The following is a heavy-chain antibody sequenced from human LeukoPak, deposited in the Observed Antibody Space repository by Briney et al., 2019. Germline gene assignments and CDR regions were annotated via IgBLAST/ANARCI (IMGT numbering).Heavy chain of an antibody. CDR3: AKSLPDNFDIVVVPAAMPGPTEGFDY. V-gene: IGHV3-23*01. CDR1: GFTFSSYA. D-gene: IGHD2-2*01. CDR2: ISGSSGST. Sequence: PGGSLRLSCAASGFTFSSYAMSWVRQAPGKGLEWVSAISGSSGSTYYADSVKGRFTISRDNSKNTLYLQMNSLRAEDTAVYYCAKSLPDNFDIVVVPAAMPGPTEGFDYWGQGTLVTVSS. J-gene: IGHJ4*02.